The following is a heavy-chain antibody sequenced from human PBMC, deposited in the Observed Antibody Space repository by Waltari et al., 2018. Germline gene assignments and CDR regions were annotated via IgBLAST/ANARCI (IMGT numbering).Heavy chain of an antibody. CDR3: ARLTVVSNNDY. V-gene: IGHV3-74*01. CDR1: GFTFSSYW. Sequence: EVQLVESGGGLVQPGGSLRLSCAASGFTFSSYWMHWVRQAPGKGLVWVSCINGDGNTTKYADSVKGRFTISRDNAKNTLYLQMNSLRAEDTAVYYCARLTVVSNNDYWGQGTLVTVSS. J-gene: IGHJ4*02. CDR2: INGDGNTT. D-gene: IGHD1-20*01.